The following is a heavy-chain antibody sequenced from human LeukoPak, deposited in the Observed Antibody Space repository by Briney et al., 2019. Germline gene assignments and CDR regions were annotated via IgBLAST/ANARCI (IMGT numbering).Heavy chain of an antibody. CDR2: INPNSGGT. D-gene: IGHD3-9*01. CDR3: ARGDDILTGYSIDY. CDR1: GYTFTGYY. V-gene: IGHV1-2*02. Sequence: ASVKVSCKASGYTFTGYYMHWVRQAPGQGLEWMGWINPNSGGTNYAQKFQGRVTMTRDTSISTAYMELSRLRSDNTAVYYCARGDDILTGYSIDYWGQGTLVTVSS. J-gene: IGHJ4*02.